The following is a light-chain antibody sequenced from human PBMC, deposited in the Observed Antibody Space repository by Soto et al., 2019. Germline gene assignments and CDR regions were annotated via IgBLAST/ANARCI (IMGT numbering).Light chain of an antibody. CDR3: SSYTSSSHSV. Sequence: QSALTQPASVSGSPGQSITISCTGTSSDVGGYNYVSWYQQHPGKAPKLMIYDVRNRPSGVSNRFSGSKSGNTASLTISGLQAEDEADYYCSSYTSSSHSVFGTGTKLTVL. CDR1: SSDVGGYNY. CDR2: DVR. V-gene: IGLV2-14*01. J-gene: IGLJ1*01.